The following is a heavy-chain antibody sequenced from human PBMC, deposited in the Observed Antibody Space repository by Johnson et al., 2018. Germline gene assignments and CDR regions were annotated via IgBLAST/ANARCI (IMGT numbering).Heavy chain of an antibody. Sequence: VQLREAGGGLVQPGGSLRLSCAASGFTFSSYWMHWVRQAPGKGLVWVSRINSDGSSTSYADSVKGRFTISRDNAKNTLYLQMNSLRAEDTAVYYCARGEDYYYYYMDVWGKGTTVTVSS. V-gene: IGHV3-74*01. D-gene: IGHD1-26*01. J-gene: IGHJ6*03. CDR2: INSDGSST. CDR1: GFTFSSYW. CDR3: ARGEDYYYYYMDV.